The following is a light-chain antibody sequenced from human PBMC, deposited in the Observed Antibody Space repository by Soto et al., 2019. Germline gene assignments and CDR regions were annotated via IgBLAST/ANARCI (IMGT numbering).Light chain of an antibody. Sequence: DVQMTQSPSSPSASVGDRVTMTCRASQSISSCLAWYQQKPGKAPKLLIYKASSLESGVPSRFSGSGSGTEFTLTISSLQPDDFATYYCQQYNSYSRTFGQGTKVDIK. CDR2: KAS. CDR1: QSISSC. CDR3: QQYNSYSRT. J-gene: IGKJ1*01. V-gene: IGKV1-5*03.